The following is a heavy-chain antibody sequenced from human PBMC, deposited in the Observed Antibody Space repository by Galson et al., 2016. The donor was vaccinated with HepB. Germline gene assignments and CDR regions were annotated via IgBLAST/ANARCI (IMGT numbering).Heavy chain of an antibody. CDR3: ARQVLAAAGVYYFDY. Sequence: QSGAEVKKPGESLKISCKGSGYSFTSYWIGWVRQMPGEGLEWMGIIYPGDSDTRYSPAFQGQVTISADKSISTAYLQWSSLKASDTAMYYCARQVLAAAGVYYFDYWGQGTLVTVSS. V-gene: IGHV5-51*01. CDR2: IYPGDSDT. D-gene: IGHD6-13*01. J-gene: IGHJ4*02. CDR1: GYSFTSYW.